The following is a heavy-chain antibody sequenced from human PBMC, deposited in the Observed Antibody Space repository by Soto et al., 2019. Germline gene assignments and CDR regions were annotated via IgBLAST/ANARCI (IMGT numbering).Heavy chain of an antibody. CDR3: ARERSAAGTGWVDP. J-gene: IGHJ5*02. D-gene: IGHD6-13*01. V-gene: IGHV1-8*01. Sequence: QVQLVQSGAEVKKPGASVKVSCKASGYTFTSYDINWVRQATGQGLEWMGWMNPNSGNTAYAQKFEGIVTMTSNSSISTAYMELSSLRSEDMGVYYCARERSAAGTGWVDPWGQGTLVTVSS. CDR1: GYTFTSYD. CDR2: MNPNSGNT.